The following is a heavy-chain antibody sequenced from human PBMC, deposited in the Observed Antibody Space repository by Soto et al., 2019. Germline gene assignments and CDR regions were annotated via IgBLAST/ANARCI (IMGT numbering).Heavy chain of an antibody. D-gene: IGHD3-16*01. J-gene: IGHJ4*02. CDR2: ITTTSHYI. CDR1: GFTFSTYD. Sequence: EVQLVESGGGLVKPGGSLRLSCAASGFTFSTYDMHWVRQAPGKGLEWVSAITTTSHYIYYADSVKGRFTISRDNAQNSLSLQMNSLRVEDTAVDYCARDGGGLLRRVQDAYWGQGTLVTVSS. V-gene: IGHV3-21*01. CDR3: ARDGGGLLRRVQDAY.